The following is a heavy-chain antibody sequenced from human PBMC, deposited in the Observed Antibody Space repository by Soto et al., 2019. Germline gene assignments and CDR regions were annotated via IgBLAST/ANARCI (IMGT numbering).Heavy chain of an antibody. CDR2: ISAYNGNT. J-gene: IGHJ6*02. Sequence: GASVKVSCKASGYTFTSYGISWVRQAPGQGLEWMGWISAYNGNTNYAQKLQGRVTMTTDTSTSTAYMELRSLRSDDTAVYYCARDQPVLRLLEWLWEGNYYYGMDVWGQGTTVTVSS. D-gene: IGHD3-3*01. CDR1: GYTFTSYG. V-gene: IGHV1-18*01. CDR3: ARDQPVLRLLEWLWEGNYYYGMDV.